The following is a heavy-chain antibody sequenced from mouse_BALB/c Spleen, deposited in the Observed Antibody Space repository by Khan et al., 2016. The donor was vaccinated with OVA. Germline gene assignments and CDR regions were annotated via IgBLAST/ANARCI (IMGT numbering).Heavy chain of an antibody. CDR2: ISYSGST. Sequence: EVQLQESGPGLVKPSQSLSLTCTVTGHSITSDYAWNWIRQLPGNKLEWMGYISYSGSTNYNPSLKSRISITRDTSKNQFFLQLNSVTTEDTATYYCARDVSRYNYAMDYWGQGTSVTVSS. D-gene: IGHD1-1*01. CDR3: ARDVSRYNYAMDY. V-gene: IGHV3-2*02. J-gene: IGHJ4*01. CDR1: GHSITSDYA.